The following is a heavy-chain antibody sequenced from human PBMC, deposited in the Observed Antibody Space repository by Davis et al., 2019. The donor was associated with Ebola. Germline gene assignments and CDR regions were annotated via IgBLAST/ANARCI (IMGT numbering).Heavy chain of an antibody. CDR1: GLTFDDYA. J-gene: IGHJ5*02. CDR2: ITLNSGTT. Sequence: PGGSLRLSCATSGLTFDDYAMHWFRQAPGKGLEWVSGITLNSGTTAYAASVKGRFTISRDNAKDSLYLQMNSLRTEDTAFYYCAKDFYGSGGYIDAWGQGTLVAVSS. D-gene: IGHD3-10*01. V-gene: IGHV3-9*01. CDR3: AKDFYGSGGYIDA.